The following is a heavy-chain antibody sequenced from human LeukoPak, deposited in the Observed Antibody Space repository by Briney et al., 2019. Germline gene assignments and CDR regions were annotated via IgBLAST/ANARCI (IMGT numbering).Heavy chain of an antibody. Sequence: ASVKVSCTASGYTFTSYAMHWVRQAPGQRLEWMGWINAGNGNTEYSQKFQGRVTITRDTSASTAYMELSSLRSEDTAVYYCAREYEDIVVVPAGGYYGMDVWGKGTTVTVSS. J-gene: IGHJ6*04. CDR3: AREYEDIVVVPAGGYYGMDV. CDR2: INAGNGNT. V-gene: IGHV1-3*01. D-gene: IGHD2-2*01. CDR1: GYTFTSYA.